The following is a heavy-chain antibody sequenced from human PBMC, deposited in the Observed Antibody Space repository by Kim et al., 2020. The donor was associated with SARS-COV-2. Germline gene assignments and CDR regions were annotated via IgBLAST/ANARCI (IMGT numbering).Heavy chain of an antibody. Sequence: ADSVKGRFTISRDNAKNSLYLQMNSLRDEDTAVYYCARDGEVRGVISLDYWGQGTLVTVSS. V-gene: IGHV3-48*02. CDR3: ARDGEVRGVISLDY. D-gene: IGHD3-10*01. J-gene: IGHJ4*02.